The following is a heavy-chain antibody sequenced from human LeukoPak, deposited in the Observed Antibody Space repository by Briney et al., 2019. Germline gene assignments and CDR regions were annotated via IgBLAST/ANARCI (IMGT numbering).Heavy chain of an antibody. CDR1: GFTFSSYG. D-gene: IGHD6-19*01. V-gene: IGHV3-30*18. CDR3: AKDRQQWPAIYYFDY. J-gene: IGHJ4*02. Sequence: GGSLRLSCAASGFTFSSYGMHWVRQAPGKGLEWVAVISYDGSNKYYADSVKGRFTISRDNSKNTLYLQMNSLRAEDTAVYYCAKDRQQWPAIYYFDYWGQGTLVTVSS. CDR2: ISYDGSNK.